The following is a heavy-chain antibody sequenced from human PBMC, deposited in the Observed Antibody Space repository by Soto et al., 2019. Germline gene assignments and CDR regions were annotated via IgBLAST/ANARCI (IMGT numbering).Heavy chain of an antibody. D-gene: IGHD4-17*01. V-gene: IGHV3-23*01. CDR1: GFTFSSYA. CDR3: AKDRSLTPLRGYAFDI. CDR2: ISGSGGST. Sequence: PGGSLRLSCAASGFTFSSYAMSWVRQAPGKGLEWVSAISGSGGSTYYADSVKGRFTISRDNSKNTLHLQMNSLRAEDTAVYYCAKDRSLTPLRGYAFDIWGQGTMATVSS. J-gene: IGHJ3*02.